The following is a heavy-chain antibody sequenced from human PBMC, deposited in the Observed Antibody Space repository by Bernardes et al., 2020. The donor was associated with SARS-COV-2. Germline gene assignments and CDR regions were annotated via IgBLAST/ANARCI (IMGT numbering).Heavy chain of an antibody. CDR2: GDCTGGT. D-gene: IGHD3-10*01. V-gene: IGHV4-39*01. J-gene: IGHJ4*02. CDR3: ARAVTFVQGVVTHFFDL. Sequence: SEYLSLTCTVSGYSIISSSHYWGWILQPPGVGLVWIVSGDCTGGTYYNSSLLSLIAISLDTSNNRFSLNLNSVTAADTAVYYCARAVTFVQGVVTHFFDLWGQGALVTVSS. CDR1: GYSIISSSHY.